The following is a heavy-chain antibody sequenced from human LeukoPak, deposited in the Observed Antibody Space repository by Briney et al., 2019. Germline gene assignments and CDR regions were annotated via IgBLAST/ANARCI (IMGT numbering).Heavy chain of an antibody. D-gene: IGHD6-6*01. CDR3: ARSSSSRDAFDI. CDR1: GYTFTSYY. V-gene: IGHV1-46*01. Sequence: ASVKVSCKASGYTFTSYYMHWVRQAPGQGLEWMGIINPSGGSTSYAQKFQGRVTMTRDMSTSTVYMELSSLRSEDTAVYYCARSSSSRDAFDIWGQGKMVTVSS. J-gene: IGHJ3*02. CDR2: INPSGGST.